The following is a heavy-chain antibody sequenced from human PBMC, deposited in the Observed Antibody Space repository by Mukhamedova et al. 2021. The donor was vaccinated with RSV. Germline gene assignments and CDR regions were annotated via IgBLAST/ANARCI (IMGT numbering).Heavy chain of an antibody. CDR3: ARDGPSKYCSGTTCSYHFGY. J-gene: IGHJ4*02. V-gene: IGHV3-30*01. D-gene: IGHD2-2*01. Sequence: ADSVKDRFTISRDNSKNTLFLQMNSLRAEDTAVYYCARDGPSKYCSGTTCSYHFGYWGQGTLVTVSS.